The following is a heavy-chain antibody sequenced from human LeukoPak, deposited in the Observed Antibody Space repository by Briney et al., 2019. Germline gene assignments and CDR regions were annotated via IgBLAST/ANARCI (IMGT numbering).Heavy chain of an antibody. CDR3: AKGSPYSSSWYHYYYGMDV. V-gene: IGHV3-23*01. J-gene: IGHJ6*02. CDR1: GFTFSSYA. CDR2: ISGSGGST. Sequence: GGSLRLSCAASGFTFSSYAMSWVRQAPGKGLEWVSAISGSGGSTYYADSVKGRFTISRDNSKNTLYLQMNSLRAEDTAVYYCAKGSPYSSSWYHYYYGMDVCGQGTTVTVSS. D-gene: IGHD6-13*01.